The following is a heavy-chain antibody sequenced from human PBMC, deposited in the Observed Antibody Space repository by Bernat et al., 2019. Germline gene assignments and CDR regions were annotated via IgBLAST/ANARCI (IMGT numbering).Heavy chain of an antibody. CDR1: GGSISSYY. D-gene: IGHD1-7*01. CDR3: ARVVTGTTFVFDY. J-gene: IGHJ4*02. CDR2: IYYSGST. Sequence: QVQLQESGPGLVKPSETLSLTCTVSGGSISSYYWSWIRQPPGKGLEWIGYIYYSGSTNYNPSLKSRVTISVDTSKNQFSLKLGSVTAADTAVYYCARVVTGTTFVFDYWGQGTLVTVSS. V-gene: IGHV4-59*01.